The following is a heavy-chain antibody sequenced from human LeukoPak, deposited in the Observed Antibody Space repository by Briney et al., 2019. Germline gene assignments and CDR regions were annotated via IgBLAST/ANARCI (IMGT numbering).Heavy chain of an antibody. CDR3: ARVGLVGAYYYYYYMDV. CDR2: IFYRGST. V-gene: IGHV4-39*07. D-gene: IGHD1-26*01. Sequence: SETLSLTCTVSGGSISSSPYYWGWIRQSPGKGLEWIGTIFYRGSTYYNPSLSIRVTISLDTSKDQFSLKLSSVTAADTAMYYCARVGLVGAYYYYYYMDVWGKGTTVTVSS. CDR1: GGSISSSPYY. J-gene: IGHJ6*03.